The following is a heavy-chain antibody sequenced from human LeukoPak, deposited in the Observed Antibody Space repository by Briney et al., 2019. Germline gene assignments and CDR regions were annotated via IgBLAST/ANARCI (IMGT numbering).Heavy chain of an antibody. CDR3: ARDSTQRYYYDSSGYYYGVDY. D-gene: IGHD3-22*01. V-gene: IGHV1-2*06. CDR2: INPNSGGT. Sequence: EASVKVSCKASGYTFTGYYMHWVRQAPGRGLEWMGRINPNSGGTNYAQKFQGRVTMTRDTSISTAYMELSRLRSDDTAVYYCARDSTQRYYYDSSGYYYGVDYWGQGTLVTVSS. J-gene: IGHJ4*02. CDR1: GYTFTGYY.